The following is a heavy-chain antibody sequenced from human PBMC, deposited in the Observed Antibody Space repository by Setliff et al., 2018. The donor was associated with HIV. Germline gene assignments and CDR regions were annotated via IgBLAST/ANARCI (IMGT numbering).Heavy chain of an antibody. CDR2: ISAYHINT. D-gene: IGHD2-15*01. CDR3: ARMKTEAAAYFYSYMDV. Sequence: ASVKVSCKASGYTLSNHGVTWVRQAPGQGLEWMGWISAYHINTKYAQEFQGRVTMTTDTSTNTAYMELRSLRSVDSAVYYCARMKTEAAAYFYSYMDVWGKGTTVTVSS. V-gene: IGHV1-18*01. J-gene: IGHJ6*03. CDR1: GYTLSNHG.